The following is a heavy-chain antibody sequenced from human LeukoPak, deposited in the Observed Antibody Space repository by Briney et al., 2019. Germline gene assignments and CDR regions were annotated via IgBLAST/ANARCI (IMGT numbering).Heavy chain of an antibody. J-gene: IGHJ4*02. D-gene: IGHD3-22*01. V-gene: IGHV4-4*07. CDR1: GGSISSYY. CDR3: ARGPPMDDSSGYYFDY. Sequence: SSETLSLTCTVSGGSISSYYWSWIRQPAGKGLEWIGRIYTSGNTNYNPSLKSRVTISVDTSKNQFSLKLSSVTAADTAVYYCARGPPMDDSSGYYFDYWGQGTLVTVSS. CDR2: IYTSGNT.